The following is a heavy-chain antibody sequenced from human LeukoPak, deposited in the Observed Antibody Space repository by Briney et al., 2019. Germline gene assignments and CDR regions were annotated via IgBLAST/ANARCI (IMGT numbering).Heavy chain of an antibody. J-gene: IGHJ4*02. D-gene: IGHD5-12*01. V-gene: IGHV4-61*10. CDR3: ARDQRGDSAYDFDY. CDR2: ISYSGTT. CDR1: GGSISSGDYY. Sequence: SQTLSLTCIVSGGSISSGDYYWSWIRQPAGKELEWIGIISYSGTTYYNPSLKSRVTISVDTSKKQLSLKLRSVTAADTAVYYCARDQRGDSAYDFDYWGQGILVTVSS.